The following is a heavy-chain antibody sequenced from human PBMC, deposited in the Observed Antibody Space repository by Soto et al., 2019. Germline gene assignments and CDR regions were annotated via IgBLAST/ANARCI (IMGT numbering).Heavy chain of an antibody. Sequence: GGSLRLSCAASGFTFSSYAMSWVRQAPGKGLEWVSAISGSGGSTYYADSVKGRFTISRDNSKNTLYLQMNSLRAEDTAVYYCAKDHLSRLRFLEWLFPNYYGMDVWGQGTTVTVSS. CDR2: ISGSGGST. J-gene: IGHJ6*02. D-gene: IGHD3-3*01. V-gene: IGHV3-23*01. CDR3: AKDHLSRLRFLEWLFPNYYGMDV. CDR1: GFTFSSYA.